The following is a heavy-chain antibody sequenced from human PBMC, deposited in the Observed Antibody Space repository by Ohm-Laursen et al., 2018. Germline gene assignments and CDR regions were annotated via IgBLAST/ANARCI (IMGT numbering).Heavy chain of an antibody. CDR1: GYTFTSYY. Sequence: ASVKVSCKVSGYTFTSYYMHWVRQAPGQGLGWMGIINPSGGSTSYAQKFQGRATMTRDTSTSTVYMELSSLRSEDTAVYYCARVLDDGDYAGYWGQGTLVTVSS. D-gene: IGHD4-17*01. CDR2: INPSGGST. CDR3: ARVLDDGDYAGY. V-gene: IGHV1-46*01. J-gene: IGHJ4*02.